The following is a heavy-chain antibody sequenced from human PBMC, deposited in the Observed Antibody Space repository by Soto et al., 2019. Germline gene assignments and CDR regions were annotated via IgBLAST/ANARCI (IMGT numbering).Heavy chain of an antibody. CDR3: ARVSFPDSTPLYAFDI. V-gene: IGHV1-69*13. CDR2: IIPTFGTA. D-gene: IGHD6-13*01. CDR1: GGTFSSYA. Sequence: SVKVSCKASGGTFSSYAISWVRQAPGQGLEWMGGIIPTFGTANYAQKFQGRVTITADESTSTAYMELSSLRSEDTAVYYCARVSFPDSTPLYAFDIWGQGTMVTVSS. J-gene: IGHJ3*02.